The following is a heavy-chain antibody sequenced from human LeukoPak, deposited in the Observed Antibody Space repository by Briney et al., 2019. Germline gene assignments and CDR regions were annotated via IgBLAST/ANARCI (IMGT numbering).Heavy chain of an antibody. V-gene: IGHV4-61*08. CDR1: GGSISGSDYY. D-gene: IGHD2-2*02. CDR2: IYYSGST. J-gene: IGHJ4*02. Sequence: SETLSLTCTVSGGSISGSDYYWGWIRQPPGKGLEWIGYIYYSGSTNYNPSLKSRVTISVDTSKNQFSLKLSSVTAADTAMYYCARVRGYCSSTSCYMFDYWGQGTLVTVSS. CDR3: ARVRGYCSSTSCYMFDY.